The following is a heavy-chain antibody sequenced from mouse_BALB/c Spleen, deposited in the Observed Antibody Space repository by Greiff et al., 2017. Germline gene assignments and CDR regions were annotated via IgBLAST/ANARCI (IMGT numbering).Heavy chain of an antibody. CDR1: GYTFTSYY. CDR3: ARAYRYDAGFAY. Sequence: QVQLKQSGPELVKPGASVRISCKASGYTFTSYYIHWVKQRPGQGLEWIGWIYPGNVNTKYNEKFKGKATLTADKSSSTAYMQLSSLTSEDSAVYFCARAYRYDAGFAYWGQGTLVTVSA. V-gene: IGHV1S56*01. J-gene: IGHJ3*01. D-gene: IGHD2-14*01. CDR2: IYPGNVNT.